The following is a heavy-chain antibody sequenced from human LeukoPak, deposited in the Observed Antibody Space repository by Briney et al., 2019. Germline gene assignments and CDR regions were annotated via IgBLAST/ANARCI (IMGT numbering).Heavy chain of an antibody. CDR3: AREPPGSGYYFDY. V-gene: IGHV1-2*02. Sequence: ASVKVSCKASGYTFTGYYMHWVRQAPGQGLEWMGWINPNSGGTNYAQKFQGRVTMTRDTSISTAYMELSRLRSDDTAVYYCAREPPGSGYYFDYWGQGTLVTVSS. CDR1: GYTFTGYY. CDR2: INPNSGGT. D-gene: IGHD3-10*01. J-gene: IGHJ4*02.